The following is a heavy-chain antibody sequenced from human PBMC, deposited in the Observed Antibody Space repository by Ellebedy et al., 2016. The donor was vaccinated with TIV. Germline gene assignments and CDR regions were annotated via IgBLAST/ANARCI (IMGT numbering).Heavy chain of an antibody. Sequence: PGGSLRLSCAASGFTFSTYWMHWVRQAPGKGLVWVSRISTDGSSTTYAESVKGRFTISRDNAKNTLYLQMSSLRAEDTAKYYCATDILTGNDAFDTWGQGTMVSVSS. D-gene: IGHD3-9*01. CDR2: ISTDGSST. CDR1: GFTFSTYW. V-gene: IGHV3-74*01. J-gene: IGHJ3*02. CDR3: ATDILTGNDAFDT.